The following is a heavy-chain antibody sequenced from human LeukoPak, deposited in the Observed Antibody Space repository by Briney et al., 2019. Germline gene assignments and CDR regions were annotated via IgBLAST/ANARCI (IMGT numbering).Heavy chain of an antibody. CDR3: ARDYPTTVSPGFDY. CDR2: INPSGGSI. J-gene: IGHJ4*02. V-gene: IGHV1-46*01. CDR1: EYTFTSYY. D-gene: IGHD4-17*01. Sequence: ASVKVSCKASEYTFTSYYMHWVRQAPGQGLEWMGIINPSGGSINYAQKFQGRVTMTRDMSTTTVYMELSRLRSDDTAVYYCARDYPTTVSPGFDYWGQGTLVTVSS.